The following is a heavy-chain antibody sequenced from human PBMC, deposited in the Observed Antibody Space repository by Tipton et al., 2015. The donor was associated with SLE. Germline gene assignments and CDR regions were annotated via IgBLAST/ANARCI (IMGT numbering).Heavy chain of an antibody. V-gene: IGHV3-48*03. CDR2: ISSGGSTI. D-gene: IGHD1-1*01. J-gene: IGHJ2*01. Sequence: SLRLSCAASGFTFSSYEMNWVRQAPGKGLEWVSYISSGGSTIYYADSVKGRFTISRDNAKNSLYLQMNSLRAEDTAVYYCARGEGTLNWYFDLWGRGTLVTVSS. CDR1: GFTFSSYE. CDR3: ARGEGTLNWYFDL.